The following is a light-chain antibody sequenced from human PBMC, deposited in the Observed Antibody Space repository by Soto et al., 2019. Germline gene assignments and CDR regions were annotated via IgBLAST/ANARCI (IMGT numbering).Light chain of an antibody. Sequence: DIQMTQSPSSLSASVGDRVTIICRASQSISRYLNRYQQKAGKAPKLLIYAASSLQGGAPSRFSGSGSGTDFTLTISSLQHEDFATYYCQQSYSSPNTFGQGTKLEIK. CDR2: AAS. V-gene: IGKV1-39*01. CDR3: QQSYSSPNT. CDR1: QSISRY. J-gene: IGKJ2*01.